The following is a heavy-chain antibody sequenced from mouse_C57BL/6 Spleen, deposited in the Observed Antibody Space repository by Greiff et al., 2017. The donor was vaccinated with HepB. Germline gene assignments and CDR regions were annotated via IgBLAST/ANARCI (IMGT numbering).Heavy chain of an antibody. V-gene: IGHV1-26*01. J-gene: IGHJ3*01. CDR1: GYTFTDYY. Sequence: EVQLQQSGPELVKPGASVKISCKASGYTFTDYYMNWVKQSHGKSLEWIGDINPNNGGTSYNQKFKGKATLTIDKSSSTAYRELRSLTSEDSAVYYCARYDYGFAYWGQGTLVTVSA. D-gene: IGHD2-4*01. CDR2: INPNNGGT. CDR3: ARYDYGFAY.